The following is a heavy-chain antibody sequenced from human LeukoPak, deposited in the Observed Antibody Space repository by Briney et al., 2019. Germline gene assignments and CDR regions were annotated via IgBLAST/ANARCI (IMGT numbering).Heavy chain of an antibody. D-gene: IGHD3-10*01. CDR3: ARVRFGESLDY. V-gene: IGHV4-34*01. Sequence: SETLSLTCAVYNGSLSDFYWSWIRQPPGKGLEWIGQIHHTGSAHYSPSLRSRVTMSVDTSKNQFSLKLSSVTAADTAVYYCARVRFGESLDYWGQGTLVTVSS. CDR2: IHHTGSA. J-gene: IGHJ4*02. CDR1: NGSLSDFY.